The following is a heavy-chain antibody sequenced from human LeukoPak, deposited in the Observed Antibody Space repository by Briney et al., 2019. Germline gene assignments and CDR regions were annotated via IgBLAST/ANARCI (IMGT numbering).Heavy chain of an antibody. Sequence: GGSLRLSCAASGFTFSDYYMSWMRQAPGQGLEWVSYISTSGSTIYHADSVKGRFTISRDNSKNTLSLQMNSLRAEDTAVYYCAKARGDYGQPFDYWGQGTLVTVSS. D-gene: IGHD4/OR15-4a*01. V-gene: IGHV3-11*01. CDR1: GFTFSDYY. J-gene: IGHJ4*02. CDR3: AKARGDYGQPFDY. CDR2: ISTSGSTI.